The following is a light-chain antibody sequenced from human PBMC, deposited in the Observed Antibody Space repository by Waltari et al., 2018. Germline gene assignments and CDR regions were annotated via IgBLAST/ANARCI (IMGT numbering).Light chain of an antibody. V-gene: IGLV2-11*01. CDR2: AVS. CDR3: CSYAGSYTGV. CDR1: SSDVGGYNY. J-gene: IGLJ3*02. Sequence: QSALTQPRSASGSPGQSVTISCTGTSSDVGGYNYVPRYQQYPGKAPKLMIYAVSKRPSGVPDRFSGSKSGNTASLTISGLQAEDAADYYCCSYAGSYTGVFGGGTKLTVL.